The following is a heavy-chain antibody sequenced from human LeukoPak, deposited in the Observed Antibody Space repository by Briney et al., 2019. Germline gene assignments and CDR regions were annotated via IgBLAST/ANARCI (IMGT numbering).Heavy chain of an antibody. D-gene: IGHD2-2*01. J-gene: IGHJ4*02. V-gene: IGHV1-69*06. Sequence: SVKVSCKASGGTFSSYAIRWVRQAPGQGLEWMGGIIPIFGTANYAQKFQGRVTITADKSTSTAYMELSSLRSEDTAVYYCARAYCSSTSCPLDYWGQGTLVTVSS. CDR2: IIPIFGTA. CDR1: GGTFSSYA. CDR3: ARAYCSSTSCPLDY.